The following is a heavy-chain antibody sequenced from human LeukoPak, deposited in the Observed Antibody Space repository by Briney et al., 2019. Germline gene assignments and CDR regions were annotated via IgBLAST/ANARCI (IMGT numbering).Heavy chain of an antibody. CDR2: TKEDGSEK. Sequence: GGSLRLSCAASGFSFSTSWMSWVRQAPGKGLGWVANTKEDGSEKHYVDSVKGRFTISRDNAKNSLYLQMNSLRAEDTAVYYCARDRPYGSYDYWGQGSLVTVSS. J-gene: IGHJ4*02. V-gene: IGHV3-7*01. CDR3: ARDRPYGSYDY. CDR1: GFSFSTSW. D-gene: IGHD2-15*01.